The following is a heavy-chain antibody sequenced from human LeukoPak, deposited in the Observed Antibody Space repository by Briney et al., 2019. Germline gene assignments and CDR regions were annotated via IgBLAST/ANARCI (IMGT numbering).Heavy chain of an antibody. CDR1: GFTFSSYA. CDR3: ARDRITMVRGVLWRGYFDY. CDR2: ISSNGGST. D-gene: IGHD3-10*01. J-gene: IGHJ4*02. Sequence: GGSLRLSCAASGFTFSSYAMHWVRQAPGKGLEYVSAISSNGGSTYYANSVEGRFTISRDNSKNTLYLQMGSLRAEDMAVYYCARDRITMVRGVLWRGYFDYWGQGTLVSVSS. V-gene: IGHV3-64*01.